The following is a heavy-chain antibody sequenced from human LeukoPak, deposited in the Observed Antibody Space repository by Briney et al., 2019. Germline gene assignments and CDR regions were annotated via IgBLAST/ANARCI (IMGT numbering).Heavy chain of an antibody. CDR2: INPSGGST. D-gene: IGHD6-19*01. CDR1: GYTFTSYY. V-gene: IGHV1-46*01. Sequence: ASVKVSCKASGYTFTSYYMHWVRQAPGQGLEWMGIINPSGGSTSYAQKFQGRVTMTRDTSTSTVYMELSSLRSEDTAVYYCAREGPGYSSGWLASNWFDPWGQGTLVTVSS. J-gene: IGHJ5*02. CDR3: AREGPGYSSGWLASNWFDP.